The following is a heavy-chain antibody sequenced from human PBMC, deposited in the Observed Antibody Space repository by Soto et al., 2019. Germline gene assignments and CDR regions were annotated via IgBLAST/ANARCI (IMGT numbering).Heavy chain of an antibody. Sequence: GESLKISLKGSGYSFTIYWISLVRQMPGKGLEWMGRIDPSDSYSNYSPSFQGHVTISADKSISTAYLQWSSLKASDTAMYYCAGWGDTAYAFDIWGQGTMVTVS. D-gene: IGHD5-18*01. V-gene: IGHV5-10-1*01. CDR1: GYSFTIYW. J-gene: IGHJ3*02. CDR3: AGWGDTAYAFDI. CDR2: IDPSDSYS.